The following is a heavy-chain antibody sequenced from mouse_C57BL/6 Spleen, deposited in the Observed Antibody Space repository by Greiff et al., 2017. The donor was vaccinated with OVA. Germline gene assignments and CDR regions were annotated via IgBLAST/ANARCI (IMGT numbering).Heavy chain of an antibody. Sequence: QVQLQQSGAELVKPGASVKISCKASGYAFSSSWMNWVKQRPGKGLAWIGQIYPGDGDTNYNGKFKGKATLPADKTSSTAYMQLSSLTSEDAAVYFCARERDSNYLDYWGQGTTLTVSS. CDR2: IYPGDGDT. D-gene: IGHD2-5*01. CDR3: ARERDSNYLDY. CDR1: GYAFSSSW. J-gene: IGHJ2*01. V-gene: IGHV1-80*01.